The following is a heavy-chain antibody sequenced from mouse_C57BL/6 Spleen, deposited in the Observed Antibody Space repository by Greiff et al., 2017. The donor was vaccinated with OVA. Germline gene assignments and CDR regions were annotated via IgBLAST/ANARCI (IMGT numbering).Heavy chain of an antibody. CDR2: IDPSDSET. D-gene: IGHD1-1*01. CDR3: ASHYYDSSYGYFDV. CDR1: GYTFTSYW. V-gene: IGHV1-52*01. Sequence: QVQLQQPGAELVRPGSSVKLSCKASGYTFTSYWMHWVKQRPIQGLEWIGNIDPSDSETHYNQKFKDKATLTVDKSSSTAYMQLSSLTSEDSAVYYCASHYYDSSYGYFDVWGTGTTVTVSS. J-gene: IGHJ1*03.